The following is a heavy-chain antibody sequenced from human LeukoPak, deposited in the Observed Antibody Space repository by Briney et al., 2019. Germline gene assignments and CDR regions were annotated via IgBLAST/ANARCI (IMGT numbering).Heavy chain of an antibody. V-gene: IGHV3-48*03. CDR1: EFTFSSYE. Sequence: PGGSLRLSCVGSEFTFSSYEMNWVRQAPGKGLEWLSYISASGSGSNILYADSVKGRFTISRDNAKNSLYLQMNSLRAEDTGVYYCVRVRRDGSIFDFWGQGTLVTVSS. CDR2: ISASGSGSNI. J-gene: IGHJ4*02. D-gene: IGHD5-24*01. CDR3: VRVRRDGSIFDF.